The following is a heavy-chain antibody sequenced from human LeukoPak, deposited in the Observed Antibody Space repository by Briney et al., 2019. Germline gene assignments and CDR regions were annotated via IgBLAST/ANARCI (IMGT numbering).Heavy chain of an antibody. V-gene: IGHV1-2*06. CDR1: GYTFTGYY. CDR3: ARDRANYEIDY. CDR2: INPNSGGT. D-gene: IGHD1-7*01. J-gene: IGHJ4*02. Sequence: ASVKVSCKASGYTFTGYYMHWVRQAPGQGLEWMGRINPNSGGTNYAQKLQGRVTMTTDTSTCTAYMELRSLRSDDTAVYYCARDRANYEIDYWGQGTLVTVSS.